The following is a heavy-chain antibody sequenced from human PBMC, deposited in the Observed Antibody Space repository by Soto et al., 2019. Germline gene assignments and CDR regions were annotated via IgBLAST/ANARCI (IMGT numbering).Heavy chain of an antibody. V-gene: IGHV3-74*01. CDR2: INSDGSST. CDR1: GFTFSSYW. D-gene: IGHD5-18*01. CDR3: ARDLRGHNYGYGYYYYGMDV. Sequence: GGSLRLSCAASGFTFSSYWMHWVRQAPGKGLVWVSRINSDGSSTSYADSVKGRFTISRDNAKNTLYLQMNSLRAEDTAVYYCARDLRGHNYGYGYYYYGMDVWGQGTTVTVSS. J-gene: IGHJ6*02.